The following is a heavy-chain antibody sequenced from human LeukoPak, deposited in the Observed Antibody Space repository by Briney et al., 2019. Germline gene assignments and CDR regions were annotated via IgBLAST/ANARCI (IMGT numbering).Heavy chain of an antibody. CDR1: GYTFSIYF. V-gene: IGHV1-46*01. Sequence: ASVKVSCKASGYTFSIYFLHWVRQAPGQGLEWMGIINPSDGSTLYAQRFQGRVTMTRDTSTGTGYMQLSSLTSEDTAVYYCARGYGMVRGVIGSHAFDMWGQGTLVTVSS. CDR2: INPSDGST. J-gene: IGHJ3*02. CDR3: ARGYGMVRGVIGSHAFDM. D-gene: IGHD3-10*01.